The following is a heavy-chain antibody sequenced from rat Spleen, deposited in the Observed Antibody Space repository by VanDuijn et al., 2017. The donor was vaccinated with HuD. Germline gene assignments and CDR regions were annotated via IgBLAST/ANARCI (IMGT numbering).Heavy chain of an antibody. D-gene: IGHD1-12*02. CDR2: ISTSGGST. CDR3: ATHQGMVVITPFDY. V-gene: IGHV5-25*01. Sequence: EVQLVESGGGLVQPGRSLKLSCAASGFTFSNYDMAWVRQAPTKGLEWVASISTSGGSTYYRDSVKGRFTISRDNAKSTLYLQMDSLRSEDTATYYCATHQGMVVITPFDYWGQGVMVTVSS. J-gene: IGHJ2*01. CDR1: GFTFSNYD.